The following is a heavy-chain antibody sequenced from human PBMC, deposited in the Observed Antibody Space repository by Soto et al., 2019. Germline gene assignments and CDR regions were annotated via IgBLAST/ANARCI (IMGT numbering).Heavy chain of an antibody. V-gene: IGHV4-34*01. Sequence: SETLSLTCAVYGGSFSGYCWSWIRQPPGKGLEWIGEINHSGSTNYNPSLKSRVTISVDTSKNQFSLKLSSVTAADTAVYYCARPRWLAMRAEYFQHWGQGTLVTVSS. D-gene: IGHD6-19*01. CDR3: ARPRWLAMRAEYFQH. CDR1: GGSFSGYC. CDR2: INHSGST. J-gene: IGHJ1*01.